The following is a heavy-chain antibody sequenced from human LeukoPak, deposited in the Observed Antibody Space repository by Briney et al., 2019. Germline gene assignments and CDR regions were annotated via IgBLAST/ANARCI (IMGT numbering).Heavy chain of an antibody. J-gene: IGHJ4*02. V-gene: IGHV3-7*01. D-gene: IGHD3-16*01. CDR1: GFSFNSDW. Sequence: GGSLRLSCAASGFSFNSDWMDWVRQAPGRGLEWVTNIKHDESEKNYLDSVKGRFTISRDNAQNSLYLQMNGLRVEDTAVYYCTRRLDDWGQGTLVTVSS. CDR3: TRRLDD. CDR2: IKHDESEK.